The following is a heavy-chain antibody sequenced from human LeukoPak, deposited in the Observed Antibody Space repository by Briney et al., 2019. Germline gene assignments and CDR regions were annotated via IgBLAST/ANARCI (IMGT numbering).Heavy chain of an antibody. CDR3: ARDLFEELHYYYYYMDV. CDR2: IKQDGSEK. V-gene: IGHV3-7*01. Sequence: GGSLRLSCAASGFTFSSYWMSWVRQAPGKGLEWVANIKQDGSEKYYVDSVKGRFTISRDNAKNSLYLQMNSLRAEDTAVYYCARDLFEELHYYYYYMDVWGKGTTVTVSS. D-gene: IGHD3-10*01. J-gene: IGHJ6*03. CDR1: GFTFSSYW.